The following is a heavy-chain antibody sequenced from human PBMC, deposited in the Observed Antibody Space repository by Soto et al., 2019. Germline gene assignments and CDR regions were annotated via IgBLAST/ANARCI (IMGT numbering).Heavy chain of an antibody. Sequence: EVQLVECGGDLVQPGGSLRLSCAASGFTFSTYWMHWVRQVPGKGPEWVSRMSSDGSSTAYADSVRGRFIISRDNAKNTLYLQMNSLRVDDTAVYYCARGTVRDHDFLDHWGLGTLVAVSS. D-gene: IGHD2-21*02. CDR2: MSSDGSST. J-gene: IGHJ4*02. V-gene: IGHV3-74*01. CDR3: ARGTVRDHDFLDH. CDR1: GFTFSTYW.